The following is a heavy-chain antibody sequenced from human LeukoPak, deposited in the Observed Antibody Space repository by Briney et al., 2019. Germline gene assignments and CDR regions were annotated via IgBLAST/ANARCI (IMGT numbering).Heavy chain of an antibody. J-gene: IGHJ6*02. CDR1: GGSISSHS. CDR3: AREQNYDSSGSFGMDV. D-gene: IGHD3-22*01. CDR2: IYYSGSI. V-gene: IGHV4-59*11. Sequence: SETLSLTCTVSGGSISSHSWSWIRQPPGKGLEWIGNIYYSGSIKYNPSLKSRVTTSVDTSKNQFSLKLSSVTAADTAVYYCAREQNYDSSGSFGMDVWGQGTTVTVSS.